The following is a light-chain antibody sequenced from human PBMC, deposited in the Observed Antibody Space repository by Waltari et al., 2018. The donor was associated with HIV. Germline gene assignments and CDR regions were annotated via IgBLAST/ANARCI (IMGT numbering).Light chain of an antibody. J-gene: IGKJ3*01. CDR2: GAS. V-gene: IGKV3-15*01. CDR1: QSVSNN. Sequence: IVMTQSPASLSVSPGERATLSCRASQSVSNNLAWYQQKPGQTPRLLIYGASTRATGIPARFSGSGSGTEFTLTISRLQSEDFAVYYCQQYNNWPPRFGPGTKVDIK. CDR3: QQYNNWPPR.